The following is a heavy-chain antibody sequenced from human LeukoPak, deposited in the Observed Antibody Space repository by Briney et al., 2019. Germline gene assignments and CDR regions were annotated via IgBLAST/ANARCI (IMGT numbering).Heavy chain of an antibody. D-gene: IGHD6-13*01. Sequence: GGSLRLSCAASGFTFSSSAMNWVRRAPGKGLEWVSLLSGSAGSTYYADSVKGRFTISRDNSKNTVYLQMNSLRADDTAVYYCAKGGSSGRRYFDLWGRGALVTVSS. CDR3: AKGGSSGRRYFDL. CDR1: GFTFSSSA. CDR2: LSGSAGST. V-gene: IGHV3-23*01. J-gene: IGHJ2*01.